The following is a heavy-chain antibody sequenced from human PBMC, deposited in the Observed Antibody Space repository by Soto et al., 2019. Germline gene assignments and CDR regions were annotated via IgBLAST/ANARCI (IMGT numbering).Heavy chain of an antibody. Sequence: QLQLRESGPGLVKPSENLSLTCTVSGGSINTNNFYWGWVRQPPGKGLDWIGNIYNSGTTYYSPYIKGRVTISADTSKTQFSLRLNYVTAADTAVYYGARFRVPATGQSDSDSWLQETMVTFSS. CDR3: ARFRVPATGQSDSDS. CDR1: GGSINTNNFY. CDR2: IYNSGTT. D-gene: IGHD2-21*02. J-gene: IGHJ4*02. V-gene: IGHV4-39*01.